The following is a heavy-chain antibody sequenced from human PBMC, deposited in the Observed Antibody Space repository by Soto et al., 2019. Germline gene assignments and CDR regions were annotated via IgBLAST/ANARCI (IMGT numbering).Heavy chain of an antibody. CDR2: IYYSGST. CDR3: ARDNFNWNYLDY. Sequence: KPSETLSLTCTVSGGSISSYYWSWIRQPPGKGLEWIGYIYYSGSTNYNPSLKSRVTISVDTSKNQFSLKLSSVTAADTAVYYCARDNFNWNYLDYWGQGTLVTVSS. CDR1: GGSISSYY. J-gene: IGHJ4*02. V-gene: IGHV4-59*01. D-gene: IGHD1-20*01.